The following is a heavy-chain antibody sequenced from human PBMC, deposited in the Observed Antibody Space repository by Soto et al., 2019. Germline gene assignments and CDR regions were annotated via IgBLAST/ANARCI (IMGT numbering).Heavy chain of an antibody. V-gene: IGHV4-31*03. CDR2: IYYSGST. Sequence: QVQLQESGPGLVKPSQTLSLTCTVSGGSISSGDYYWSWIRQHPGKGLEWIGYIYYSGSTYYNPSLKSRVTISVDTSKNQFSLKLSSVTAADTAVYYCARAGVVGATYLDYWGQGTLVTVSS. J-gene: IGHJ4*02. D-gene: IGHD1-26*01. CDR3: ARAGVVGATYLDY. CDR1: GGSISSGDYY.